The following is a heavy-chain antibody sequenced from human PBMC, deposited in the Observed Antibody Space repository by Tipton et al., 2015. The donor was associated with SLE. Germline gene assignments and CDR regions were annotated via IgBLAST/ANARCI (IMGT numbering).Heavy chain of an antibody. CDR3: ARFSPPDL. J-gene: IGHJ2*01. CDR2: ISHTGST. Sequence: TLSLTCGISGGSLSTNDFWSWVRQLPGKGLEWIAEISHTGSTNVNSSLKSRVSISVETSKNQISLRLTSVTAADTAVYFCARFSPPDLWGRGTLVTVSS. V-gene: IGHV4-4*01. CDR1: GGSLSTNDF. D-gene: IGHD2/OR15-2a*01.